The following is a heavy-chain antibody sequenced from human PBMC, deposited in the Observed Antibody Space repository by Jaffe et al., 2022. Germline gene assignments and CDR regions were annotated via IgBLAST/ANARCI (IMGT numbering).Heavy chain of an antibody. CDR1: GFTFSSYG. CDR3: AKDRSDGYSGYDYSYYFDY. CDR2: IRYDGSNK. Sequence: QVQLVESGGGVVQPGGSLRLSCAASGFTFSSYGMHWVRQAPGKGLEWVAFIRYDGSNKYYADSVKGRFTISRDNSKNTLYLQMNSLRAEDTAVYYCAKDRSDGYSGYDYSYYFDYWGQGTLVTVSS. D-gene: IGHD5-12*01. V-gene: IGHV3-30*02. J-gene: IGHJ4*02.